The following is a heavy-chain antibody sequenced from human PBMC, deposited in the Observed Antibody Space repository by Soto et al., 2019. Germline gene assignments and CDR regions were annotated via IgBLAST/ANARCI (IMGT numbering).Heavy chain of an antibody. Sequence: GGALRVSCAASGFIFSTYAMNWVRQAPGKGLEWVSAINANGGTTYYAESVRGRFTISRDNSINTLYLQMSRLRTEDTAVYYCAHPRGYGVFDAVDIWGQGTMVTASS. CDR3: AHPRGYGVFDAVDI. D-gene: IGHD4-17*01. V-gene: IGHV3-23*01. CDR1: GFIFSTYA. CDR2: INANGGTT. J-gene: IGHJ3*02.